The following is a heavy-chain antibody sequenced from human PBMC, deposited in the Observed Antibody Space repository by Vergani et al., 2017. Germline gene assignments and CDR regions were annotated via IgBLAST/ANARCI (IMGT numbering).Heavy chain of an antibody. V-gene: IGHV3-23*01. CDR1: GFTFSSYA. J-gene: IGHJ3*02. CDR2: ISGSGGST. D-gene: IGHD2-2*01. Sequence: EVQLLEPGGGLVQPGGSLRLSCAASGFTFSSYAMSWVRQAPGKGLEWVSAISGSGGSTYYADSVKGRFTISRDNSKNTLYLQMNSLRAEDTAVYYCAKDQSYCSSTSCDAFDIWGQGTMVTVSS. CDR3: AKDQSYCSSTSCDAFDI.